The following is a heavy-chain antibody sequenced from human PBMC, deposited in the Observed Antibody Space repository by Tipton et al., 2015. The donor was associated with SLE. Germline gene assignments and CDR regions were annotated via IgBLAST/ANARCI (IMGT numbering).Heavy chain of an antibody. CDR1: SGSISSSDW. J-gene: IGHJ4*02. CDR2: IYRSGSA. V-gene: IGHV4-4*02. D-gene: IGHD3-22*01. CDR3: ARAVGDTSGYLDY. Sequence: TLSLTCAVSSGSISSSDWWSWVRQPPGKGLEWIGEIYRSGSATYNPSLKSRISISVDRSKNQFSLKLSSVTAADTAVYYCARAVGDTSGYLDYWGLGTLVTVSS.